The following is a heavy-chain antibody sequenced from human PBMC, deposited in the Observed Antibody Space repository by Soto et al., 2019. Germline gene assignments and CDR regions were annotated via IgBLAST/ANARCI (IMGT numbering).Heavy chain of an antibody. J-gene: IGHJ5*02. D-gene: IGHD2-2*01. Sequence: PGGSLRLSCSASGFTFSSYAMHWVRQAPGKGLEYVSAISSNGGSTYYADSVKGRFTISRDNSKNTLYLQMSSLRAEDTAVYYCVKDVDCSSTSCPGSWFDPWGQGTLVTVSS. V-gene: IGHV3-64D*08. CDR3: VKDVDCSSTSCPGSWFDP. CDR1: GFTFSSYA. CDR2: ISSNGGST.